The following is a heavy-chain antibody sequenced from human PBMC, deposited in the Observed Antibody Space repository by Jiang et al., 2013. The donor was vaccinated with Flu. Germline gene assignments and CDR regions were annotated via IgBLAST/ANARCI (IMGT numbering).Heavy chain of an antibody. CDR2: IYYSGST. Sequence: GLVKPSETLSLTCTVSGGSISSSSYYWGWIRQPPGKGLEWIGSIYYSGSTYYNPSLKSRVTISVDTSKNQFSLKLSSVTAADTAVYYCARLGAVAGVFAFDIWGQGTMVTVSS. CDR3: ARLGAVAGVFAFDI. J-gene: IGHJ3*02. CDR1: GGSISSSSYY. V-gene: IGHV4-39*01. D-gene: IGHD6-19*01.